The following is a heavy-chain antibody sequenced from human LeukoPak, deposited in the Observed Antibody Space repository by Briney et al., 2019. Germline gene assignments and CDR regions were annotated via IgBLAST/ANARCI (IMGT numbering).Heavy chain of an antibody. V-gene: IGHV1-2*02. CDR1: GYTFTGYY. Sequence: EASVKVSCKASGYTFTGYYMHWVRQAPGQGLEWMGWINPNSGGTNYAQKFQGRVTMTRDTSISTAYMELSSLRSEDTAVYYCARGARRAGSCCGYWGQGTLVTVSS. CDR2: INPNSGGT. CDR3: ARGARRAGSCCGY. J-gene: IGHJ4*02. D-gene: IGHD1-26*01.